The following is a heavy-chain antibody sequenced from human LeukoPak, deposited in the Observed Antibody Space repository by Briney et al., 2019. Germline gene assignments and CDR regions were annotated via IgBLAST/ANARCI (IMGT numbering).Heavy chain of an antibody. CDR2: INPDGTTT. D-gene: IGHD4-17*01. CDR1: GFTFSSYW. Sequence: GGSLRLSCAASGFTFSSYWMHWVRQPLGKGLVWVSRINPDGTTTNYADSVKGRFTISRDNAKNTLYLQVNSLTVEDTALYYCVRIATVTTPDYWGQGTLVTVSS. CDR3: VRIATVTTPDY. J-gene: IGHJ4*02. V-gene: IGHV3-74*01.